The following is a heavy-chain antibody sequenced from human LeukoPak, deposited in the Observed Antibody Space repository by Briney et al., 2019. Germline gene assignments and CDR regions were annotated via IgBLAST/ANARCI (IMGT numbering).Heavy chain of an antibody. V-gene: IGHV3-30*02. Sequence: GGSLRLSCAASAFTFSSYGMHWVRQAPGKGLEWVAFIRYDGSNKYYADSVKGRFTISRDNSKNTLYLQMNSLRAEDTAVYYCARVLYGSGNNWFDPWGQGTLVTVSS. CDR3: ARVLYGSGNNWFDP. D-gene: IGHD3-10*01. CDR1: AFTFSSYG. CDR2: IRYDGSNK. J-gene: IGHJ5*02.